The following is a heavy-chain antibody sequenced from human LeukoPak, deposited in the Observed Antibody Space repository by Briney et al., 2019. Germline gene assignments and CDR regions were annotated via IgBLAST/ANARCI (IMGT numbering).Heavy chain of an antibody. V-gene: IGHV3-33*01. CDR1: GISFSAHG. J-gene: IGHJ4*02. CDR2: IRFDGSNI. CDR3: VRDGVGATTYFGYFDH. Sequence: GRSLRLSCAASGISFSAHGMHWVRQAPDKGLEWVAIIRFDGSNIHYADSVKGRFTISRDNSKNTLYLQMNSLRAEDTAVYYCVRDGVGATTYFGYFDHWGQGTLVTVSS. D-gene: IGHD1-26*01.